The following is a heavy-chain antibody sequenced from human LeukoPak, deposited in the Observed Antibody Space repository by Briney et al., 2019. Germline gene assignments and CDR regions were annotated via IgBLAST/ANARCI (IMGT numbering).Heavy chain of an antibody. CDR3: ARDVNGYRDY. CDR2: IKQDGSEE. Sequence: PGGSLRLSCVASGYTFRAYWMTWVRLPPGKGLEWVANIKQDGSEEYYVDSVKGRFTISRDNAKSALYLQMNSLRGDDTAVYYCARDVNGYRDYWGQGTLVTVSS. D-gene: IGHD5-18*01. CDR1: GYTFRAYW. J-gene: IGHJ4*02. V-gene: IGHV3-7*01.